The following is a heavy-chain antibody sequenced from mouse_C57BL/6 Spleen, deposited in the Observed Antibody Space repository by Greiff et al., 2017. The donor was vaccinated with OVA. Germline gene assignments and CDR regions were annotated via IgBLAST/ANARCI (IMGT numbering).Heavy chain of an antibody. D-gene: IGHD2-4*01. CDR2: INYDGSST. Sequence: EVKVEESEGGLVQPGSSMKLSCTASGFTFSDYYMAWVRQVPEKGLEWVANINYDGSSTYYLDSLKSRFIISRDNAKNILYLRMSSLKSEDTATYYCARRGVYDYDFDYWGQGTTLTVSS. CDR1: GFTFSDYY. J-gene: IGHJ2*01. V-gene: IGHV5-16*01. CDR3: ARRGVYDYDFDY.